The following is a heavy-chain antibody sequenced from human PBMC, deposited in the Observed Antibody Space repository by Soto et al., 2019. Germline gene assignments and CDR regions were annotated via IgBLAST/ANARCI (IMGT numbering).Heavy chain of an antibody. CDR1: GGTFRSYA. V-gene: IGHV1-69*12. D-gene: IGHD3-22*01. CDR3: ARDRGPSSGYYPYWFDP. CDR2: IIPIFGTA. J-gene: IGHJ5*02. Sequence: QVQLVQAGVAVKKPGSSVKVSCKASGGTFRSYAISWVRQAPVQGLEWMGEIIPIFGTANYAQKFQGRVTITADESTSTAYMELSSLRSEDTAVYYCARDRGPSSGYYPYWFDPWGQGTLVTVSS.